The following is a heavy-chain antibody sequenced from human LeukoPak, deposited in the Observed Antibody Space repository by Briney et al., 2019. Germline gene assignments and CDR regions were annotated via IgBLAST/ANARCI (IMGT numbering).Heavy chain of an antibody. V-gene: IGHV3-74*01. D-gene: IGHD2-2*01. CDR2: INSDGSST. J-gene: IGHJ6*02. CDR3: ARGDIVVVPAAIATSDYHGMDV. CDR1: GFTFSSYW. Sequence: PGGSLRLSCAASGFTFSSYWMHWVRQAPGKGLVWVSRINSDGSSTSYADSVKGRFTISRDNAKNTPYLQMNSLRAEDTAVYYCARGDIVVVPAAIATSDYHGMDVWGQGTTVTVSS.